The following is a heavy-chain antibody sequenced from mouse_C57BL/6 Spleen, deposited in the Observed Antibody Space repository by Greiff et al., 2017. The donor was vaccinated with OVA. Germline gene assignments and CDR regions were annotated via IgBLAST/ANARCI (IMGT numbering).Heavy chain of an antibody. D-gene: IGHD2-5*01. J-gene: IGHJ4*01. Sequence: VQGVESGAELARPGASVKLSCKASGYTFTSYGISWVKQRTGQGLEWIGEIYPRSGNTYYNEKFKGKATLTADKSSSTAYMELRSLTSEDSAVYFCARDYSNSPRAMDYWGQGTSVTVSS. V-gene: IGHV1-81*01. CDR2: IYPRSGNT. CDR3: ARDYSNSPRAMDY. CDR1: GYTFTSYG.